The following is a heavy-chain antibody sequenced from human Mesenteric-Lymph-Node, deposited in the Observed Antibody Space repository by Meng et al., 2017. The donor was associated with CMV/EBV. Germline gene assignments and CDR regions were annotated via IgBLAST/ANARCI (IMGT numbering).Heavy chain of an antibody. CDR2: ISSSSTYI. J-gene: IGHJ4*02. CDR1: GFTFINYS. CDR3: ARSVVSATPAFAF. V-gene: IGHV3-21*01. Sequence: GESLKISCAASGFTFINYSMSWVRQAPGKGLEWVSSISSSSTYIYYADSVKGRFTISRDNAKNSLYLQMNSLRAEDTAVYYCARSVVSATPAFAFWGQGALVTVSS. D-gene: IGHD2-15*01.